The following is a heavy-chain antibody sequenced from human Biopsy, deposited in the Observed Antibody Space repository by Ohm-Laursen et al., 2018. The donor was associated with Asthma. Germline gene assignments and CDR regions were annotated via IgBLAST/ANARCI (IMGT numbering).Heavy chain of an antibody. Sequence: SSVKVSCKASGYTFSNYGIAWVRQAPGQGLEWMGWSSAYNGHTKYAQKFHDRVTMTTDKSTNTAHMELRSLTSDDTAVYYCAKGGYCSGGSCYPLDYWGQGTLVNVSS. D-gene: IGHD2-15*01. V-gene: IGHV1-18*04. CDR3: AKGGYCSGGSCYPLDY. CDR2: SSAYNGHT. J-gene: IGHJ4*02. CDR1: GYTFSNYG.